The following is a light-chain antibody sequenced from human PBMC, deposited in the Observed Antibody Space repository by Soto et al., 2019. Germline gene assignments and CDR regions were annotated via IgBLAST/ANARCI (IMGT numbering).Light chain of an antibody. CDR2: DAS. V-gene: IGKV3-11*01. J-gene: IGKJ2*01. Sequence: EIVLTQSPGTLSLSPGERATLSCRANQSFTSSYLAWFQQKPGQAPRLLIYDASNRAPGIPARFSGSGSGTDFTLTISSLEPEDFAVYYCQQRSNWPRGTFGQGTKLEIK. CDR1: QSFTSSY. CDR3: QQRSNWPRGT.